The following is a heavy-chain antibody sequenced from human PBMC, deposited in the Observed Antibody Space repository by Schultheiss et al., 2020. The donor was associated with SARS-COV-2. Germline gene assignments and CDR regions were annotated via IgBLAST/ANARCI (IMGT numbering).Heavy chain of an antibody. D-gene: IGHD3-9*01. CDR2: IKSKTDGGTT. V-gene: IGHV3-15*01. CDR3: TTPTLYYDILTGYGDY. J-gene: IGHJ4*02. CDR1: GFTVSSNY. Sequence: GESLKISCAASGFTVSSNYMSWVRQAPGKGLEWVGRIKSKTDGGTTDYAAPVKGRFTISRDDSKNTLYLQMNSLKTEDTAVYYCTTPTLYYDILTGYGDYWGQGTLVTVSS.